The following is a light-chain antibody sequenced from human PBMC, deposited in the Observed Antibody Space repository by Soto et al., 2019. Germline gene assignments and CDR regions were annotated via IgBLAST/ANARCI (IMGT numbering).Light chain of an antibody. CDR3: QESYRTPFT. J-gene: IGKJ3*01. CDR1: QSISSY. Sequence: DIQMTQSPSSLSASVGDRVSITCRASQSISSYVNWYQHKPGKAPRLLIFAASSLQSGVPSRFSGSGSGTDFTLNINSLQADDFATYYCQESYRTPFTFGPGTKVDLK. V-gene: IGKV1-39*01. CDR2: AAS.